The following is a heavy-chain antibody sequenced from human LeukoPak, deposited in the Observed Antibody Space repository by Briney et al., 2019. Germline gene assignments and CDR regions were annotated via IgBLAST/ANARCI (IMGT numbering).Heavy chain of an antibody. Sequence: PSETLSLTCTVSGGSISSSSYYWGWIRQPPGKGLVWSGSIYYSGSTYYNPSLKSRVTISVDTSKNQFSLKLSSVTAADTAVYYCARHAEWGDGYNWWGIYYMDVWGKGTTVTVSS. D-gene: IGHD5-24*01. J-gene: IGHJ6*03. CDR2: IYYSGST. CDR3: ARHAEWGDGYNWWGIYYMDV. CDR1: GGSISSSSYY. V-gene: IGHV4-39*01.